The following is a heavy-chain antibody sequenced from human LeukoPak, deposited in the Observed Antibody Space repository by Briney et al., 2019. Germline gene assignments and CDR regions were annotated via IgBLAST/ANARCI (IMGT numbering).Heavy chain of an antibody. Sequence: ASVKVSCKAYGYTFSSYYIHWVRQAPGQGLEWMGIINPSGGTTTCAQKFQGRVTMTRDTSTGTVYMELYSLRSEDTAVYYCARGPSRGAYYFDYWAQGTLVTVSS. V-gene: IGHV1-46*01. CDR1: GYTFSSYY. CDR3: ARGPSRGAYYFDY. CDR2: INPSGGTT. J-gene: IGHJ4*02. D-gene: IGHD2-2*01.